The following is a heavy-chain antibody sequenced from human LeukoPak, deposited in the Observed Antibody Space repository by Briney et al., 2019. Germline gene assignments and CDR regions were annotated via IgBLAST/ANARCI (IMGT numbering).Heavy chain of an antibody. D-gene: IGHD3-10*01. V-gene: IGHV4-59*12. CDR3: ASSEGLYWYFDL. CDR2: IYYSGST. CDR1: GGSITSYY. Sequence: SETLSLTCTVAGGSITSYYWNWIRQPPGKGLEWIGYIYYSGSTYYNPSLKSRVTISVDTSKNQFSLKLSSVTAADTAVYYCASSEGLYWYFDLWGRGTLVTVSS. J-gene: IGHJ2*01.